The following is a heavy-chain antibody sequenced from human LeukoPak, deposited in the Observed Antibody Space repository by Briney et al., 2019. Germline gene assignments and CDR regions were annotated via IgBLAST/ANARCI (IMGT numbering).Heavy chain of an antibody. D-gene: IGHD1-14*01. Sequence: NPSETLSLTCAVYGGSFRGYYWSWIRQPPGKGLEWIGEINHSGSTNYNPSLKSRVAISVDTSKNQFSLKLSSVTAADTAVYYCARGTTLNYWGQGTLVTVSS. CDR1: GGSFRGYY. CDR2: INHSGST. CDR3: ARGTTLNY. J-gene: IGHJ4*02. V-gene: IGHV4-34*01.